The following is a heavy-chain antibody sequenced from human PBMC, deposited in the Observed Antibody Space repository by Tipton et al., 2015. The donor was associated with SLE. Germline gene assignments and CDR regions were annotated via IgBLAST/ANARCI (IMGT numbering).Heavy chain of an antibody. CDR1: GFTFSSYS. V-gene: IGHV3-21*01. J-gene: IGHJ4*02. D-gene: IGHD7-27*01. CDR3: ARDPLTGDPFDY. CDR2: ISSSSSYI. Sequence: SLRLSCAASGFTFSSYSMNWVSQAPGKGLEWVSSISSSSSYIYYADSVKGRFTISRDNAKNSLYLQMNSLRAEDTAVYYCARDPLTGDPFDYWGQGTLVTVSS.